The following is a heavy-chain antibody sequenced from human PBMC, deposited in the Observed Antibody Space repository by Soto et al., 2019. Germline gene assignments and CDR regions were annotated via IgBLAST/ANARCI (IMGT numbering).Heavy chain of an antibody. CDR3: ERGKLRFLEWLSTPGFDY. J-gene: IGHJ4*02. CDR1: GGSFSGYY. D-gene: IGHD3-3*01. Sequence: SETLSLTCAVYGGSFSGYYWSWIRQPPGKGLEWIGEINHSGSTNYNPSLKSRVTISVDTSKNQFSLKLSSVTAADTAVYYCERGKLRFLEWLSTPGFDYWGQGTLVTVSS. CDR2: INHSGST. V-gene: IGHV4-34*01.